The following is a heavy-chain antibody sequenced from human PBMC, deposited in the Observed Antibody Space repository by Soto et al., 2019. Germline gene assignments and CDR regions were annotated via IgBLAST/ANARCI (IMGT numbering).Heavy chain of an antibody. CDR2: IKVDNGDT. CDR1: GYTLKNYG. Sequence: QVHLVQSGGEVKKPGASVKVSCKASGYTLKNYGIGWERQAPGLGPEWVGWIKVDNGDTKYAEKLQGRVTLTTDTSTSTAYMELRNLISDDTAFYYCARSRYYFDYWGQGTLVTVSS. J-gene: IGHJ4*02. CDR3: ARSRYYFDY. V-gene: IGHV1-18*01.